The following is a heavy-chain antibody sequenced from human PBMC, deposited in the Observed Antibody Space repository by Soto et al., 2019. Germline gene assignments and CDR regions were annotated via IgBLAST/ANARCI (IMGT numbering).Heavy chain of an antibody. CDR2: IIPMFGTA. V-gene: IGHV1-69*01. D-gene: IGHD1-26*01. CDR1: GGTFSNYA. J-gene: IGHJ5*02. CDR3: ARAPYYERSWFDP. Sequence: QVQLVQSGAEVKKPGSSVKVSCKASGGTFSNYAFSWVRQAPGQGLEWMGDIIPMFGTANYAQEFQGRVTITADDSTSTAYMELRSLRSEDTAIYYCARAPYYERSWFDPWGQGTLVTVSS.